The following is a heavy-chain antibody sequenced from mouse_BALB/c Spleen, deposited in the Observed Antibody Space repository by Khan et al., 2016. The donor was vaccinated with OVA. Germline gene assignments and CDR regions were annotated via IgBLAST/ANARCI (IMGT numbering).Heavy chain of an antibody. J-gene: IGHJ3*01. CDR2: ISSGDTT. CDR1: GFTFSNYG. V-gene: IGHV5-6-5*01. Sequence: EVQLVESGGGLVKPGGSLKLSCAASGFTFSNYGVSWVRQTPEKRLEWVASISSGDTTYYTDSVKGRFTLSSDNARNLLYMQMISLRSEDTALYYWAIDYWFAYWGQGTLVTVSA. CDR3: AIDYWFAY.